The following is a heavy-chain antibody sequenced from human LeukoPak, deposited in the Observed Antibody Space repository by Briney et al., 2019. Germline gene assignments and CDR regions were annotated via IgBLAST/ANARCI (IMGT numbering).Heavy chain of an antibody. CDR3: ALVVITVPLDYYGMDV. Sequence: GSSVKVSCKASGGTFSSYAISWVRQAPGQGLEWMGRIIPILGIANYAQKFQGRVTITADKSTSTAYMELSSLRSEDTAVYYCALVVITVPLDYYGMDVWGQGTTVTVSS. J-gene: IGHJ6*02. CDR1: GGTFSSYA. CDR2: IIPILGIA. V-gene: IGHV1-69*04. D-gene: IGHD3-22*01.